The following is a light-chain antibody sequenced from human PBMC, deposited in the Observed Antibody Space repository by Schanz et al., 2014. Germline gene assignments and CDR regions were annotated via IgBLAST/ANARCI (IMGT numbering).Light chain of an antibody. CDR2: DVS. J-gene: IGLJ3*02. CDR3: CSYAGNWV. V-gene: IGLV2-14*01. CDR1: SSDVGGYNY. Sequence: QFALTQPASVSGSPGQSITISCTGTSSDVGGYNYVSWYQQHPGKAPKLMIYDVSDRPSGVSNRFSGSKSGNTASLTISGLQAEDEADYYCCSYAGNWVFGGGTKLTVL.